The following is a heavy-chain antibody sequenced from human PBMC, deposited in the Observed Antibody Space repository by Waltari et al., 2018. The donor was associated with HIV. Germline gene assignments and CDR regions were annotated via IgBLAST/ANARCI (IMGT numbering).Heavy chain of an antibody. V-gene: IGHV1-8*01. CDR1: GYPFSDTD. CDR3: ARQGAGDYGDYLFDY. CDR2: MNPKTGNT. Sequence: QVQLVQSGPEVKEPGASLKVSCKASGYPFSDTDINWVRQAPGQGLEWMGWMNPKTGNTGFAQTLQGRVILTRDASMNTAYMELNNLTSGDTAVYYCARQGAGDYGDYLFDYWGQGTLLTVSS. J-gene: IGHJ4*02. D-gene: IGHD4-17*01.